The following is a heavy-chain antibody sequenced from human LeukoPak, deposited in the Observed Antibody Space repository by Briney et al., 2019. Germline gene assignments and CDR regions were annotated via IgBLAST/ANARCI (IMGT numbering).Heavy chain of an antibody. CDR1: GGSINNYY. CDR2: IHYSGST. CDR3: ARAGEYDSSPFDY. J-gene: IGHJ4*02. Sequence: PSETLSLTCTVSGGSINNYYWSWIRQPPGKGLEWIGYIHYSGSTNYNPSLKSRVTISVDTSKNGFSLKLSSVTAADTAVYYCARAGEYDSSPFDYWGQGTLVTVSS. V-gene: IGHV4-59*01. D-gene: IGHD3-22*01.